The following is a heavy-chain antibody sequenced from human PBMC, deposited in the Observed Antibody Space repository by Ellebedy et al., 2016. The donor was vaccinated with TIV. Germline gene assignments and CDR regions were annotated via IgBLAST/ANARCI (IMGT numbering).Heavy chain of an antibody. CDR2: INAGNGNT. Sequence: AASVKVSCKASGYTFTSYAMHWVRQAPGQRLEWMGWINAGNGNTKYSQKFQGRVTITRDTSASTAYMELSSLRSEDTAVYYCARVDIVATSAYYFDYWGQGTLVTVSS. D-gene: IGHD5-12*01. V-gene: IGHV1-3*01. CDR3: ARVDIVATSAYYFDY. CDR1: GYTFTSYA. J-gene: IGHJ4*02.